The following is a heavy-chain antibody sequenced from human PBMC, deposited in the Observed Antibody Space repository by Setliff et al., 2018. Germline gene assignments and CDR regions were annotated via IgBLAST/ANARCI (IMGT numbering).Heavy chain of an antibody. Sequence: PWGSLRLSCAASGFTFSSYGMHWVRQAPGKGLEWVAFIRYDGSNKYYADSVKGRFTISRDNSKNTLYLQMNSLRAEDTAVYYCAVDAKYYYGSGSYFDYWGQGTLVTVSS. CDR3: AVDAKYYYGSGSYFDY. V-gene: IGHV3-30*02. J-gene: IGHJ4*02. CDR1: GFTFSSYG. D-gene: IGHD3-10*01. CDR2: IRYDGSNK.